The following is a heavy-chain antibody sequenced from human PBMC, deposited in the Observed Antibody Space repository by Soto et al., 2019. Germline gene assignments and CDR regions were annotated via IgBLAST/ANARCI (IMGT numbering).Heavy chain of an antibody. J-gene: IGHJ4*02. D-gene: IGHD3-16*01. Sequence: EVQLVESGGGLVQPGGSLRLSCAASGFTFSSHAMNWVRQAPGKGLEWVAYIHSIRSIIYYADSVKGRFTISRDNAKNSLYLEMDSLRYEDTAVYNWARDAGNADYDYCGQGTVVTVSS. CDR2: IHSIRSII. CDR3: ARDAGNADYDY. CDR1: GFTFSSHA. V-gene: IGHV3-48*02.